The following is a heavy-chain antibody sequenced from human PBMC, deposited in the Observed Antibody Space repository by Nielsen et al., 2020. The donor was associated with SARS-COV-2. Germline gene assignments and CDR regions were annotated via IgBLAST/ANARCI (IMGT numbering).Heavy chain of an antibody. Sequence: GGSLRLSCAASGFTFSSYWMHWGRQAPGKGLVWVSRINSDGSSTSYADSVKGRFTISRDNAKNTLYLQMNSLRAEDTAVYYCARGAWITGIDYWGQGTLDTVSS. D-gene: IGHD1-20*01. J-gene: IGHJ4*02. CDR1: GFTFSSYW. CDR2: INSDGSST. CDR3: ARGAWITGIDY. V-gene: IGHV3-74*01.